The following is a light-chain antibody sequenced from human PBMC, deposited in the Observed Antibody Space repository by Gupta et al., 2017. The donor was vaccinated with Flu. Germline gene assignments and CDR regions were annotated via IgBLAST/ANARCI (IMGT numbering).Light chain of an antibody. J-gene: IGKJ4*01. Sequence: GDRVTITCRASQGISAWLDWYQQKPGKAPNLLIYGTSTLQSGVPSRFSGSGSGTDFTLTISSLQPEDFATYYCQQANSFPLTFGGGTKVEIK. CDR1: QGISAW. CDR3: QQANSFPLT. CDR2: GTS. V-gene: IGKV1D-12*01.